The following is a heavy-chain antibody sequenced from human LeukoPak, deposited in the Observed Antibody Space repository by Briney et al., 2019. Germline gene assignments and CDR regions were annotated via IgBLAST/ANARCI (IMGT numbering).Heavy chain of an antibody. D-gene: IGHD3-22*01. J-gene: IGHJ4*02. CDR3: ARLGSSGYYVHY. CDR1: GGSISSYY. V-gene: IGHV4-59*01. CDR2: IYHSGST. Sequence: SETLSLTCTVSGGSISSYYWSWIRQPPGKGLDWIGYIYHSGSTNYNPSLKSRFTISLDTSKNQFSLKLSSVTAADTAVYYCARLGSSGYYVHYWGQGTLVTVSS.